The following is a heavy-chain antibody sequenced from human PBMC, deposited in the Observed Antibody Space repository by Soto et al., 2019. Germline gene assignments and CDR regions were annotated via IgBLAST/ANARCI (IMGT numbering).Heavy chain of an antibody. V-gene: IGHV4-30-2*06. Sequence: SETLSLTCSVSGGTITSGRSSWNWIRQSPGKGLEWIAYIYHSGSTYYNPSLKSRVTISVDRPENRFSLKLSSVTAADTAVYFCVRESVPSGPNYFDTWGPGTLVTVSS. D-gene: IGHD2-2*01. CDR3: VRESVPSGPNYFDT. CDR2: IYHSGST. CDR1: GGTITSGRSS. J-gene: IGHJ5*02.